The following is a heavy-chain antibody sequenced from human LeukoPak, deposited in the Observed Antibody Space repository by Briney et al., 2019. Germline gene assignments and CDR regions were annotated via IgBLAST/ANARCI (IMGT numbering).Heavy chain of an antibody. CDR2: INPNSGGT. CDR1: GYTFTGHY. D-gene: IGHD1-26*01. V-gene: IGHV1-2*02. J-gene: IGHJ4*02. CDR3: ARMWELRADY. Sequence: GASVKVSCKASGYTFTGHYIHWVRQAPGQGLEWMGWINPNSGGTNYAQKFQGRVTMTRDTSITTAYMELSRLRSDDTAVYYCARMWELRADYWGRGTLVTVSS.